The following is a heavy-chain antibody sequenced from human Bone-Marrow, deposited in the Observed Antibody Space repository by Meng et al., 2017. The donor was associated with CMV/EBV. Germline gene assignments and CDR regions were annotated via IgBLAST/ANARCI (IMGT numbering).Heavy chain of an antibody. Sequence: GESLKISCAASGFTFSDYTMNWVRQAPGKGLEWVSCINSSYHIFYADTVKGRFTISRDNAKNSLYLQMNSLRAEDTAVYYFARGQLVAFWGQGNLVTGSS. V-gene: IGHV3-69-1*01. CDR3: ARGQLVAF. CDR1: GFTFSDYT. J-gene: IGHJ4*02. D-gene: IGHD6-6*01. CDR2: INSSYHI.